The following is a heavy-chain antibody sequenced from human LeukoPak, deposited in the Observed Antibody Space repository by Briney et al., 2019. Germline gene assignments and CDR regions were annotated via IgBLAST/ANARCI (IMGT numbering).Heavy chain of an antibody. D-gene: IGHD1-14*01. CDR3: ARADNPNYYSYYMDV. CDR2: ISSSGSTI. CDR1: GFTFSSYE. Sequence: GGSLRLSCAASGFTFSSYEMNWVRQAPGKGLEWVSYISSSGSTIYYADSVKGRFTISRDNTKNSLYLQMNNLRAEDTALYYCARADNPNYYSYYMDVWGKGATVTVSS. J-gene: IGHJ6*03. V-gene: IGHV3-48*03.